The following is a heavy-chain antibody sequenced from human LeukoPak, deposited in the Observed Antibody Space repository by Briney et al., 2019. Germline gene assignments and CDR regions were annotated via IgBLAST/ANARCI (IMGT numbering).Heavy chain of an antibody. J-gene: IGHJ4*02. CDR1: GFTFSSYA. D-gene: IGHD3-3*01. CDR2: ISGSGGST. V-gene: IGHV3-23*01. CDR3: AKHRRFLEWFPLDY. Sequence: GGSLRLSCAASGFTFSSYAMHWVRQAPGKGLEWVSAISGSGGSTYYADSVKGRFTISRDNSKNTLYLQMNSLRAEDTAVYYCAKHRRFLEWFPLDYWGQGTLVTVSS.